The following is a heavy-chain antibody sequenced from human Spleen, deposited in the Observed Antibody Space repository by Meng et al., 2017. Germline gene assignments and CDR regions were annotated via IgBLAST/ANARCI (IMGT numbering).Heavy chain of an antibody. Sequence: GSLRLSCAVSGGSISSSNWWSWVRQPPGKGLEWIGEIYHSGSTNYNPSLKSRVTISVDTSRNQFSLKLTSVTAADTAVYYCTSAPNTLYYDFWGQGPLVTVSS. D-gene: IGHD4/OR15-4a*01. CDR3: TSAPNTLYYDF. CDR2: IYHSGST. J-gene: IGHJ4*02. V-gene: IGHV4-4*02. CDR1: GGSISSSNW.